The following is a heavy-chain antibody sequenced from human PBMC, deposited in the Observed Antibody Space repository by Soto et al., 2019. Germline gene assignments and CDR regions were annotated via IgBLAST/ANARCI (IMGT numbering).Heavy chain of an antibody. D-gene: IGHD3-10*01. Sequence: QVPLVQSGAEVKKPGASVKVSCKASGYTFTSYGISWVRQAPGQGLEWMGWISAYNGNTNYAQKLQGRVTITTDTSTSTAYMELRSLRSDATAVYYCARDLYVLLWFGEFPFDYWGQGTLVTVAS. CDR2: ISAYNGNT. V-gene: IGHV1-18*01. J-gene: IGHJ4*02. CDR1: GYTFTSYG. CDR3: ARDLYVLLWFGEFPFDY.